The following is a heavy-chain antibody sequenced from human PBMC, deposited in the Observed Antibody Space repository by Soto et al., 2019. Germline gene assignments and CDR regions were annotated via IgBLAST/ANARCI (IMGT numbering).Heavy chain of an antibody. J-gene: IGHJ4*02. CDR1: GFTFSSYA. V-gene: IGHV3-23*01. Sequence: QLGVSLRLSCAASGFTFSSYAMSWVRQAPGKGLEWVSAISGSGGSTYYADSVKGRFTISRENSKNTLYRQMNSLTAEDTAVYYCAKSIVVVPAAMYYYDSSGYYYFDYWGQGSRVTVSS. CDR2: ISGSGGST. D-gene: IGHD3-22*01. CDR3: AKSIVVVPAAMYYYDSSGYYYFDY.